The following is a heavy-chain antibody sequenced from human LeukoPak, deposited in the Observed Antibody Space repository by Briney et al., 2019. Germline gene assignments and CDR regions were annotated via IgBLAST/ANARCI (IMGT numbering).Heavy chain of an antibody. CDR2: MNPNSGNT. J-gene: IGHJ5*02. CDR1: GYTFTSYD. D-gene: IGHD3-3*01. Sequence: ASVKVSCKASGYTFTSYDINWVRQATGQGLEWMGWMNPNSGNTGYAQKFQGRVTMTRNTSISTAYMELSSLRSEDTAVYYCARDRGYYDFWSGTNNWFDPWGQGTLVTVSS. CDR3: ARDRGYYDFWSGTNNWFDP. V-gene: IGHV1-8*01.